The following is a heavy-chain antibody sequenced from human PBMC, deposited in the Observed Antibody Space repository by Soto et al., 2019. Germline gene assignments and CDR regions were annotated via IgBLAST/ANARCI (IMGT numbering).Heavy chain of an antibody. V-gene: IGHV1-18*04. J-gene: IGHJ4*02. CDR3: ARADQTTATTIYFDY. CDR2: ISPYNGKT. D-gene: IGHD1-1*01. CDR1: GYTFTSYG. Sequence: ASVKVSCKASGYTFTSYGITWVRQAPGQGLEWMGWISPYNGKTYYAQKFQGRVTLTTDPSTTTAHMELWSLIFDDTAVYYCARADQTTATTIYFDYWGQGSLVTVSS.